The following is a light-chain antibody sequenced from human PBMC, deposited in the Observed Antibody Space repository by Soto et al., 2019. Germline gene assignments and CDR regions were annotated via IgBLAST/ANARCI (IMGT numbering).Light chain of an antibody. V-gene: IGKV4-1*01. Sequence: DIVMTQSPDSLAVSLGERATINCKSSQSVLYSSNNKNYLAWYQQKPGQPPKLHIYWASTRESGVPDRFSGSGSGTDFTLTISSLQAEDVAVYYCQQCYNTPYTFGQGTKVEIK. CDR2: WAS. J-gene: IGKJ2*01. CDR1: QSVLYSSNNKNY. CDR3: QQCYNTPYT.